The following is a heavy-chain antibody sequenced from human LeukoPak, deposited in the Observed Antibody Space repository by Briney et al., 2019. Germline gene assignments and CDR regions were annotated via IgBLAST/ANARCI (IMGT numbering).Heavy chain of an antibody. CDR3: ARALTAEDAFDI. Sequence: GSLRLSCAASGFTFDDYAMHWVRQPPGKGLEWIGYIYYSGTTNYNPSLKSRVTISVDTSKNQFSLKLSSVTAADTAVYYCARALTAEDAFDIWGQGTMVTVSS. CDR1: GFTFDDYA. V-gene: IGHV4-59*01. J-gene: IGHJ3*02. D-gene: IGHD6-25*01. CDR2: IYYSGTT.